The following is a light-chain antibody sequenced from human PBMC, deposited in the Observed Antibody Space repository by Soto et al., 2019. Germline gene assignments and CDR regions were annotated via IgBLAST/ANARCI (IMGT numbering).Light chain of an antibody. CDR1: QSVLYSGNNKNY. V-gene: IGKV4-1*01. J-gene: IGKJ4*01. CDR3: QQYDNLPFN. Sequence: DIVMTQFPDSLAVSLGERATINCKSSQSVLYSGNNKNYLNWYQQKPGKAPKLLIHDTSKWETGVPSRFSGSRSGTDFTLTISSLQPEDLATYHCQQYDNLPFNFGGGTKVDIK. CDR2: DTS.